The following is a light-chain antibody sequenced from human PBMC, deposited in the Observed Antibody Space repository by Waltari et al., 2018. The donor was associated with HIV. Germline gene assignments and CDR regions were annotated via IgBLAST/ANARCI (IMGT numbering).Light chain of an antibody. CDR3: QSSDIRLHGLWV. CDR1: MSIIRAGHG. V-gene: IGLV1-40*01. CDR2: ANS. J-gene: IGLJ3*02. Sequence: QSLLTQPPPVSAPPGQRITISSPGNMSIIRAGHGAPCFRKPPGTAPRLLIFANSNRPSGVPDRISGSKSTASASLAITGLQAEDEGYYYCQSSDIRLHGLWVFGGGTKVTVL.